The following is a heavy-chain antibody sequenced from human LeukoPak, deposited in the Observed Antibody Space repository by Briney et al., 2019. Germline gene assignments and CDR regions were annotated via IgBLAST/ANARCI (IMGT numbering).Heavy chain of an antibody. D-gene: IGHD3-16*01. CDR2: ISYSGST. CDR3: ARHGGFASPLGY. Sequence: PSETLSLTCTVSGGSINSYYWSWIRQPPGKGPEWIGYISYSGSTSYNPSLKSRVTISVDTSKNQFSLKLTSVTAADTAVYYCARHGGFASPLGYWGQGTLVTVSS. V-gene: IGHV4-59*08. J-gene: IGHJ4*02. CDR1: GGSINSYY.